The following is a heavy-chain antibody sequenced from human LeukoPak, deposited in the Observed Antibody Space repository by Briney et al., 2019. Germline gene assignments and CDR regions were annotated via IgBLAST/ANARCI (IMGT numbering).Heavy chain of an antibody. J-gene: IGHJ3*02. CDR3: ARVYYDFWSAPGAFDI. V-gene: IGHV4-59*01. CDR2: IYYSGRT. Sequence: SETLSLTCTVAGGSISSYYWSWIRQPPGKGLEWIGYIYYSGRTNYNPSLKSRVTISVDTSKNQFSLKLSSVTAADTAVYYCARVYYDFWSAPGAFDIWGQGTMVTVSS. CDR1: GGSISSYY. D-gene: IGHD3-3*01.